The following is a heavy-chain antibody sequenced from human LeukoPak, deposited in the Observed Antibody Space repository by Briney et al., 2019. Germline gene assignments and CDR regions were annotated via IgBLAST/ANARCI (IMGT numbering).Heavy chain of an antibody. J-gene: IGHJ4*01. D-gene: IGHD3-10*01. CDR3: ARGRYGSGSYFFDY. CDR2: INHSGST. V-gene: IGHV4-34*01. CDR1: GGSFSGYY. Sequence: SETLSLTCAVYGGSFSGYYWSWIRQPPGKGLEWIGEINHSGSTNYNPSLKSRVTMSVDTSKSQFSLKLTSVTAADAAVYYCARGRYGSGSYFFDYWGQGTLVTVSS.